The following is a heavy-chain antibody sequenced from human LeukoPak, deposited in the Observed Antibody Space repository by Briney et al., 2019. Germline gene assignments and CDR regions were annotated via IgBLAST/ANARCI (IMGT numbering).Heavy chain of an antibody. CDR2: IYYSGST. V-gene: IGHV4-59*11. D-gene: IGHD2-21*02. J-gene: IGHJ5*02. Sequence: SETLSLTRTVSGGSISSHYWSWIRQPPGKGLEWIGYIYYSGSTNYNPSLKSRVTISVDTSKNQFSLKLSSVTAADTAVYYCARVYCGGDCPSDWFDPWGQGTLVTVSS. CDR1: GGSISSHY. CDR3: ARVYCGGDCPSDWFDP.